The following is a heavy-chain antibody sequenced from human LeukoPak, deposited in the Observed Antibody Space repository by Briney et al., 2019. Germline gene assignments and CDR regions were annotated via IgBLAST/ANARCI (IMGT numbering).Heavy chain of an antibody. V-gene: IGHV3-30-3*01. Sequence: PGGSLRLSCAASGFIFTAYLIHWVRQAPGKGLEGVAVMSSDGNAMFYADSVKGRFTISRDNSKNTLYLQMNSLRAEDTAVYYCVRESEYYFDHSASFDYWGQGTLVTVSS. D-gene: IGHD3-22*01. CDR3: VRESEYYFDHSASFDY. CDR1: GFIFTAYL. J-gene: IGHJ4*02. CDR2: MSSDGNAM.